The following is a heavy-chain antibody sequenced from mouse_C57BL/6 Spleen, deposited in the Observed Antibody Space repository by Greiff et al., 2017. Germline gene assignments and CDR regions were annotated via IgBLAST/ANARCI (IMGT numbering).Heavy chain of an antibody. CDR3: ASRSSYDYFDY. D-gene: IGHD1-1*01. J-gene: IGHJ2*01. V-gene: IGHV7-3*01. CDR1: GFTFTDYY. CDR2: IRNKANGYTT. Sequence: EVKLMESGGGLVQPGGSLSLSCAASGFTFTDYYMSWVRQPPGKALEWLGFIRNKANGYTTEYSASVKGRFTISRDNSQSILYLQMNALRAEDSATYYCASRSSYDYFDYWGQGTTLTVSS.